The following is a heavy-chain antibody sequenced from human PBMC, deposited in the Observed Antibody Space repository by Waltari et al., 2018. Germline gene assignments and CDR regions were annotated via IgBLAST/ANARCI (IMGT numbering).Heavy chain of an antibody. D-gene: IGHD5-12*01. J-gene: IGHJ3*01. CDR1: GGSLTSTSNY. Sequence: QLQLQESGPGLVKPSGTLSLSCSVSGGSLTSTSNYWGWVRQPPGQGLEWIGTISYNGATYSSPSLRGRVTVSRDTSMNQLSLKLGSVTAADTAVYYCATYIGASIGTAAFDVWGQGTMVTVSS. V-gene: IGHV4-39*01. CDR3: ATYIGASIGTAAFDV. CDR2: ISYNGAT.